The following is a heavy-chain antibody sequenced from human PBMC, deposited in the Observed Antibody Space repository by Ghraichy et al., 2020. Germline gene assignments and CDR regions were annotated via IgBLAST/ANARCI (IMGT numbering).Heavy chain of an antibody. CDR3: VKDLSAGATSGLIDY. D-gene: IGHD1-26*01. CDR2: ISSNGGST. CDR1: GFTFSSYA. V-gene: IGHV3-64D*06. Sequence: GGSLRLSCSASGFTFSSYAMHWVRQAPGKGLEYVSAISSNGGSTYYADSVKGRFTISRDNSKNTLYLQMSSLRAEDTAVYYCVKDLSAGATSGLIDYWGQGTLVTVSS. J-gene: IGHJ4*02.